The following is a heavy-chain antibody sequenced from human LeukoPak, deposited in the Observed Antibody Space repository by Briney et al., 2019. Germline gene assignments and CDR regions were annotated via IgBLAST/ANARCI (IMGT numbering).Heavy chain of an antibody. V-gene: IGHV4-61*02. Sequence: SETLSLTCTVSGGSISSGSYYWSWIRQPAGKGLEWIGRIYTSGSTNYNPSLKSRVTISVDKSKNQFSLKLSSVTAADTAVYYCARARDGYNEGCYFDYWGQGILVTVSS. CDR1: GGSISSGSYY. CDR2: IYTSGST. D-gene: IGHD5-24*01. J-gene: IGHJ4*02. CDR3: ARARDGYNEGCYFDY.